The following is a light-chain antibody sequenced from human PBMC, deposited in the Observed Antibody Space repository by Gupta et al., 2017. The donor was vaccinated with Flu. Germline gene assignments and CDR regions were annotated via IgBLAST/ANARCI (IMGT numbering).Light chain of an antibody. J-gene: IGKJ4*01. CDR1: QSRLDNSGFNY. CDR2: LGS. CDR3: MHALQTPPT. V-gene: IGKV2-28*01. Sequence: VTPGEPASSSCRSNQSRLDNSGFNYLDWYVQKPGQSPQLLCRLGSHRAPGVPDRFIGSGSGTDFTLNISRVEADDVGIYYCMHALQTPPTVGGGAKVEI.